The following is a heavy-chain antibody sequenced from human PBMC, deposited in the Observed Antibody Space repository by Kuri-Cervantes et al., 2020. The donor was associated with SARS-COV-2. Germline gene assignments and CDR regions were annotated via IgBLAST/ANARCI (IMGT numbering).Heavy chain of an antibody. CDR1: GGSLSGYY. D-gene: IGHD3-3*01. V-gene: IGHV4-34*01. CDR2: ISHSGST. J-gene: IGHJ5*02. CDR3: ARGCNRITIFGVVNIPAAENWFDP. Sequence: GSLRLSCAVYGGSLSGYYWSWIRQSPGKGLEWIGEISHSGSTNYNSSLKSRVTISIDTSKNQFSLRLSSVTAADTAVYFCARGCNRITIFGVVNIPAAENWFDPWGQGTLVTVSS.